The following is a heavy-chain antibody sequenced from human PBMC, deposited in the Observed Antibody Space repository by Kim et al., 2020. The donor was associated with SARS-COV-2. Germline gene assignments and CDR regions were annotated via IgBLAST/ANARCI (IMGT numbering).Heavy chain of an antibody. CDR2: INTNTGNP. Sequence: ASVKVSCKASGYTFTSYAMNWVRQAPGQGLEWMGWINTNTGNPTYAQGFTGRFVFSLDTSVSTAYLQISSLKAEDTAVYYCARGNEYCSGGSCYTQYYYYGMEVWGQGATVTLS. CDR3: ARGNEYCSGGSCYTQYYYYGMEV. J-gene: IGHJ6*02. D-gene: IGHD2-15*01. V-gene: IGHV7-4-1*02. CDR1: GYTFTSYA.